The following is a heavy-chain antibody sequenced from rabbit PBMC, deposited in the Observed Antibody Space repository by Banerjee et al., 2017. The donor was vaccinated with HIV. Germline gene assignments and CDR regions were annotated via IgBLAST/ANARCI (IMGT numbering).Heavy chain of an antibody. J-gene: IGHJ4*01. Sequence: QSLEESGGGLVKPEGSLTLSCTASGFSFSNKYVMCWVRQAPGKGLEWIACINTSTGNTVYASWAKGRFTISKTSSTTVTLQMPSLTAADTATYFCARGAYYTVSLFGYGYVYFDLWGQGTLVTVS. CDR1: GFSFSNKYV. D-gene: IGHD6-1*01. CDR2: INTSTGNT. V-gene: IGHV1S40*01. CDR3: ARGAYYTVSLFGYGYVYFDL.